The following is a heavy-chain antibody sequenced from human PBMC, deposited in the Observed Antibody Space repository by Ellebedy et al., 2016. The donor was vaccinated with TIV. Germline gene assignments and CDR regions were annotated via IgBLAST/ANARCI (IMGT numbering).Heavy chain of an antibody. V-gene: IGHV3-7*03. J-gene: IGHJ4*02. CDR1: GFIFSSYW. D-gene: IGHD6-19*01. CDR2: IKQDGGET. Sequence: GGSLRLSCAASGFIFSSYWMSWVRQAPGKGLEWVANIKQDGGETYYVDSLKGRFTISRDNAKNSLYLQMNSLRADDTAVYYCARDKGDDSGSKFDSWGQGTLVTVSS. CDR3: ARDKGDDSGSKFDS.